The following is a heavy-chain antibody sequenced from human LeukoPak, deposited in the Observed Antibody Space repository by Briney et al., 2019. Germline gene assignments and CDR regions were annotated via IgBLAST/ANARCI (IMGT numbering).Heavy chain of an antibody. CDR3: AREITGTTLDI. J-gene: IGHJ3*02. CDR2: IYYSGST. Sequence: SETLSLTCTVSGGSINNYYWSWIRQPPGKGLEWIGYIYYSGSTNYNPSLKSRVTISVDTSKNQFSLKLSSVTAADTAVYYCAREITGTTLDIWGQGTMVTVSS. D-gene: IGHD1-20*01. CDR1: GGSINNYY. V-gene: IGHV4-59*01.